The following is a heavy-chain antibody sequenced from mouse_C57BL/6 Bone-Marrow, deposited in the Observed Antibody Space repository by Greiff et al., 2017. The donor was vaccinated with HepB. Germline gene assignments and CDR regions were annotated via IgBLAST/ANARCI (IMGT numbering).Heavy chain of an antibody. CDR1: GFSLSTFGMG. D-gene: IGHD2-1*01. CDR2: IWWDDDK. V-gene: IGHV8-8*01. Sequence: QVTLKESGPGILQPSQTLSLTCSFSGFSLSTFGMGVGWIRQPSGKGLEWLAHIWWDDDKSYNPALKSRLTISKDTSQNQVFHKIANVDTADTATDYCARISRNYRTRWYFEVWGTGTTVTVAS. J-gene: IGHJ1*03. CDR3: ARISRNYRTRWYFEV.